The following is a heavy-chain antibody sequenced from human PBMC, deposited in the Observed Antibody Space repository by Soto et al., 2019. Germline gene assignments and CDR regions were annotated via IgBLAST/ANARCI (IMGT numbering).Heavy chain of an antibody. D-gene: IGHD1-26*01. Sequence: GGSLRLSCAASGFTFSSYAMHWVRQAPGKGLEWVAVISYDGSKKYYADSVKGRFTISRDNSKNTLYLKMNSLRAEDTAVYYCARDPRGGATTYFDYWGQGTLVTVSS. V-gene: IGHV3-30-3*01. J-gene: IGHJ4*02. CDR1: GFTFSSYA. CDR3: ARDPRGGATTYFDY. CDR2: ISYDGSKK.